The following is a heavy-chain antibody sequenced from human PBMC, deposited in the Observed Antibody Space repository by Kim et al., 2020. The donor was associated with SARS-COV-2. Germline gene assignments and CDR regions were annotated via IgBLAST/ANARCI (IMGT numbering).Heavy chain of an antibody. D-gene: IGHD3-22*01. J-gene: IGHJ6*02. V-gene: IGHV1-69*13. CDR1: GGTFSSYA. Sequence: SVKVSCKASGGTFSSYAISWVRQAPGQGLEWMGGIIPIFGTANYAQQFQGRVTITADESTSTAYMELSSLRSEDTAVYYCARPTHSSGYARDYYYYYGMDVWGQGTTVTVSS. CDR2: IIPIFGTA. CDR3: ARPTHSSGYARDYYYYYGMDV.